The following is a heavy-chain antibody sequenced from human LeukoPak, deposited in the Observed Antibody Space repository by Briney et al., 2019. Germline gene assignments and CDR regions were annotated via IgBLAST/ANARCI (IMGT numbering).Heavy chain of an antibody. CDR1: GGSISNYY. V-gene: IGHV4-59*08. Sequence: SETLSLTCTASGGSISNYYRRWVRQPPGKGLEWIGYISYSGSTNYNPSLKSRVTMSVDRSRNQFSLKLNSVTAADTAVYYCARHIDNGWYAYWGQGTLVTVSS. J-gene: IGHJ4*02. CDR3: ARHIDNGWYAY. CDR2: ISYSGST. D-gene: IGHD6-19*01.